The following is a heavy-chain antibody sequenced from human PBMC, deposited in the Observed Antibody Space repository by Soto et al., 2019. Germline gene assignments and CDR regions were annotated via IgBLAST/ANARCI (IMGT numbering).Heavy chain of an antibody. D-gene: IGHD3-22*01. CDR2: IWSDGSKK. J-gene: IGHJ4*02. Sequence: QVQLVESGGGVVQPGRSLILSCAASGFTFSHYGMHWVRQAPGKGLEWVAVIWSDGSKKYYADSVKGRFTISRDNSKNTLYLQMNSLRAEDTAVFYCVRTYDYYSRGYYPPYWGQGTLVTVSS. V-gene: IGHV3-33*01. CDR1: GFTFSHYG. CDR3: VRTYDYYSRGYYPPY.